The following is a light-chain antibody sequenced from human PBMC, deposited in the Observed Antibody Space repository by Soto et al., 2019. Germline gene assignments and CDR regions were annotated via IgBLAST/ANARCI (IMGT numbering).Light chain of an antibody. CDR1: QSVSSNH. V-gene: IGKV3-20*01. CDR2: GGS. Sequence: DIALTYSALKVFLSQGERAKFSCRASQSVSSNHLAWYQQKPGQAPRLLIYGGSSRATGIPVRFSGSGSETDFTLTITRLEPEDFAVYSCQQYSSSRTFGQGPKVDI. CDR3: QQYSSSRT. J-gene: IGKJ1*01.